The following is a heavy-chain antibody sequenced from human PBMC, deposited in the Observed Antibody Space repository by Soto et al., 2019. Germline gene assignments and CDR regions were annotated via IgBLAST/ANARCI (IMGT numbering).Heavy chain of an antibody. CDR2: ITPYDGST. Sequence: QVQLVQSGGEVKKPGASVKVSCKTSGYTFSKFGISWARQVPGQGLEWVGWITPYDGSTNFAQQLQGRVSLTLDTSTDTAYLELRSLESDDTAVYYCAISWFRTDNPDVWCQGTLVTVSS. J-gene: IGHJ4*02. D-gene: IGHD2-21*01. V-gene: IGHV1-18*01. CDR3: AISWFRTDNPDV. CDR1: GYTFSKFG.